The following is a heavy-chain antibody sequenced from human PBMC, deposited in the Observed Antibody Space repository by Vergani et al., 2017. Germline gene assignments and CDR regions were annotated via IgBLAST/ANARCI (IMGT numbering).Heavy chain of an antibody. CDR3: ARGYYDILTGYYNHAFDI. CDR1: GGTFSSYA. V-gene: IGHV1-69*01. Sequence: QVQLVQSGAEVKKPGSSVKVSCKASGGTFSSYAISWVRQAPGQGLEWMGGIIPIFGTANYAQKFQGRVTITADESTGTAYMELSSLRSEDTAVYYCARGYYDILTGYYNHAFDIWGQGTMVTVSS. D-gene: IGHD3-9*01. CDR2: IIPIFGTA. J-gene: IGHJ3*02.